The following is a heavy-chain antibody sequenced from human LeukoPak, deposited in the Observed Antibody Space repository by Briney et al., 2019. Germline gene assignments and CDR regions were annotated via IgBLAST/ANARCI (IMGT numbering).Heavy chain of an antibody. J-gene: IGHJ4*02. CDR3: ARFGTY. Sequence: PSETLSLTCAVSGGSFSGYFWSWIRQPPGKGLEWIGEINPSGSANYNPSLKSRATISVDTSKNQFSLKLSSVTAADTAVYYCARFGTYWGQGTLVTVSS. D-gene: IGHD3-10*01. CDR2: INPSGSA. CDR1: GGSFSGYF. V-gene: IGHV4-34*01.